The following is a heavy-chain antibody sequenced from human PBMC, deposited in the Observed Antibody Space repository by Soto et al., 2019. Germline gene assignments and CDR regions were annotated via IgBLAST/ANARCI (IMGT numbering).Heavy chain of an antibody. CDR1: GGSISDSY. Sequence: SETLSLTCSVSGGSISDSYWSWIRQSPGKGLEWLGYVYYTGSTNYSPSLRSRVSISVDTSKNEFSLRLSSVTAADTAVYFCARSVAVPGAHIDYWGQGTQVTVSS. CDR3: ARSVAVPGAHIDY. D-gene: IGHD6-19*01. V-gene: IGHV4-59*01. J-gene: IGHJ4*02. CDR2: VYYTGST.